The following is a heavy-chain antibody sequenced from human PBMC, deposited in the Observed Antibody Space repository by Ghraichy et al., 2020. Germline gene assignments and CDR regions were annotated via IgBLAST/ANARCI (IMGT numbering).Heavy chain of an antibody. V-gene: IGHV3-23*01. J-gene: IGHJ4*02. CDR2: LDENGDNT. CDR3: TKGDWLDY. D-gene: IGHD3-9*01. CDR1: GFTFNTYV. Sequence: LSLTCAASGFTFNTYVMNWVRQTPGKGLEWVSGLDENGDNTYYADSVQGRFTISRDNSKNTLYLLMNSLRADDTAVYYCTKGDWLDYWGQGTLVTVSS.